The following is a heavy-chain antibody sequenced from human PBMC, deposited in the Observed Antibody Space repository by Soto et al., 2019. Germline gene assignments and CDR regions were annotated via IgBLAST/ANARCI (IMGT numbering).Heavy chain of an antibody. CDR1: VLTLASYA. D-gene: IGHD1-26*01. CDR3: AKDSGSSPGGY. CDR2: ISGSGGKT. Sequence: PGGCVRLCGAAGVLTLASYAVSWVRQAPGKGLEWVSGISGSGGKTYYADSVKGRVTISRDNSKNTLYLQVNRLRAEDTAVYYCAKDSGSSPGGYWGQGT. V-gene: IGHV3-23*01. J-gene: IGHJ4*02.